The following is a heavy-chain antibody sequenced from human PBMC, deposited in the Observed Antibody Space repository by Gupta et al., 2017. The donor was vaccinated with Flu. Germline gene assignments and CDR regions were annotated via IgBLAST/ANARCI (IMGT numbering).Heavy chain of an antibody. D-gene: IGHD6-13*01. J-gene: IGHJ2*01. CDR1: GGTFSSYA. V-gene: IGHV1-69*06. CDR2: IIPIFGTA. Sequence: QVQLVQSGAEVKKPGSSVKVSCKASGGTFSSYAISWVRQAPGQGLEWMGGIIPIFGTAKYAQKFQGRVTITADKYTSTAYMELSSLRYEDTAVYYCARGSGRDSSLNWYFDLWGRGTLVTVSS. CDR3: ARGSGRDSSLNWYFDL.